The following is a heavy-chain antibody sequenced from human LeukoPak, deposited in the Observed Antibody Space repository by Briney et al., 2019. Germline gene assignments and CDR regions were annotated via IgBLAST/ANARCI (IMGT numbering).Heavy chain of an antibody. J-gene: IGHJ2*01. D-gene: IGHD3-3*01. CDR2: IKQDGSEK. V-gene: IGHV3-7*01. CDR3: AREGYDFWSGYSTGGWYFDL. Sequence: PGGSLRLSCAASGFTFSSYWMSWVRQAPGKGLEWVANIKQDGSEKYYVDSVKGRFTISRDNAKNSLYLQMNSLRAEDTAVYYCAREGYDFWSGYSTGGWYFDLWGRGTLVTVSS. CDR1: GFTFSSYW.